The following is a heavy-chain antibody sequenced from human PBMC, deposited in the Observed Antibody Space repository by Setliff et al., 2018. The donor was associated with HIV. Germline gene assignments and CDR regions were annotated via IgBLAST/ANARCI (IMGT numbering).Heavy chain of an antibody. V-gene: IGHV4-61*10. J-gene: IGHJ4*02. D-gene: IGHD6-19*01. CDR1: GGSISSGNYY. CDR2: IIHSGST. Sequence: SETLSLTCTVSGGSISSGNYYWSWIRQPAGKGLEWIGEIIHSGSTNYNPSLKSRVTISVDTSKNQFSLKLSSVTAADTAVYYCARRSGWSEDYWGQGTLVTAPQ. CDR3: ARRSGWSEDY.